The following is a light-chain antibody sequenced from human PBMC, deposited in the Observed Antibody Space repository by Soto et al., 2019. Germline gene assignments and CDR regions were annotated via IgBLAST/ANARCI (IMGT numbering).Light chain of an antibody. J-gene: IGKJ1*01. CDR1: QSVSNNY. V-gene: IGKV3-20*01. Sequence: EIVLTQSPGTLSLSPGERATLSCRASQSVSNNYLAWYQQKPGQAPRLLFYAASSRAMGVPDRFTGSGSGTDFTLTINRLEPEDFAVYYCQHYGRSPTFGPGTKVDIK. CDR3: QHYGRSPT. CDR2: AAS.